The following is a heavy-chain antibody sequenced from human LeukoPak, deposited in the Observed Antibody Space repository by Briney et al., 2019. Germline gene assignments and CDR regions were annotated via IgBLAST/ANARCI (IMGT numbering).Heavy chain of an antibody. Sequence: GSSVKVSCKASGGTFSSYAISWVRQAPGQGLEWMGGIIPMFGTTHYGQKFQGRVTNTADESTSTAYMELSSLRSEDTAMYYCATGRNYVRYWGQGTLVTVSS. V-gene: IGHV1-69*01. CDR3: ATGRNYVRY. CDR1: GGTFSSYA. D-gene: IGHD7-27*01. J-gene: IGHJ4*02. CDR2: IIPMFGTT.